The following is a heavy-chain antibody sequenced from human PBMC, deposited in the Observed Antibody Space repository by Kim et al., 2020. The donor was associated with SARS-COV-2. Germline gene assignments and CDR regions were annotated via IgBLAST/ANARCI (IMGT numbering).Heavy chain of an antibody. Sequence: ASVKVSCKASGYTFTSYYMHWVRQAPGQGLEWMGIINPSGGSTSYAQKFQGRVTMTRDTSTSTVYMELSSLRSEDTAVYYCATALQYSSGWYGYYYGMDVWGQGTTVTVSS. V-gene: IGHV1-46*01. D-gene: IGHD6-19*01. CDR1: GYTFTSYY. J-gene: IGHJ6*02. CDR2: INPSGGST. CDR3: ATALQYSSGWYGYYYGMDV.